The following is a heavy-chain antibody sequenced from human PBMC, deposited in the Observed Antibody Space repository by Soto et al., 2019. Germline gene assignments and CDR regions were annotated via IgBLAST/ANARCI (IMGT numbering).Heavy chain of an antibody. D-gene: IGHD3-3*01. CDR2: ISYDGSNK. CDR1: GFTFSSYA. CDR3: ARDHYDFWSDYYYYGMDV. J-gene: IGHJ6*02. V-gene: IGHV3-30-3*01. Sequence: PGGSLRLSCAASGFTFSSYAMHWVRQAPGKGLEWVAVISYDGSNKYYADSVKGRFTISRDNSKNTLYLQMNSLRAEDTAVYYCARDHYDFWSDYYYYGMDVWGQGTTVTVSS.